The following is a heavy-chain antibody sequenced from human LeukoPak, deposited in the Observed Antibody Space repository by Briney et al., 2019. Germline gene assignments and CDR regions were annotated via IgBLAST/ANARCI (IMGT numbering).Heavy chain of an antibody. CDR3: ERMAVSYYYDSSTYSPVAFDV. Sequence: SETLSLTCTVSGYSISSGFYWGWIRQSPGEGLEWIATIFHSGSIFYNPSLKGRVSLSVDTSQNQFSLELNSVTAADAAVCYSERMAVSYYYDSSTYSPVAFDVWGQGTMVTVSS. V-gene: IGHV4-38-2*02. CDR2: IFHSGSI. J-gene: IGHJ3*01. D-gene: IGHD3-22*01. CDR1: GYSISSGFY.